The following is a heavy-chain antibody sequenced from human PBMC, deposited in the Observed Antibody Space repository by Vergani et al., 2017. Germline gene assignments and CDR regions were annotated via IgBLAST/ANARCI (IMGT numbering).Heavy chain of an antibody. J-gene: IGHJ6*03. CDR1: GFTFSSYA. CDR2: ISGSGGST. Sequence: VQLVQSGAEVKKPGASVRVSCKASGFTFSSYAMSWVRQAPGKGLEWVSAISGSGGSTYYADSVKGRFTISRDNSKNTLYLQMNSLRAEDTAVYYCAKDQEPYYYYYMDVWGKGTTVTVSS. D-gene: IGHD1-26*01. CDR3: AKDQEPYYYYYMDV. V-gene: IGHV3-23*04.